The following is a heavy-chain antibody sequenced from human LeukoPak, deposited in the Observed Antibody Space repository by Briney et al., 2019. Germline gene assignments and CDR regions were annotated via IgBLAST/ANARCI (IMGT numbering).Heavy chain of an antibody. CDR3: ARDVLMVGATHYFDY. CDR1: GGSITTYY. V-gene: IGHV4-59*01. CDR2: IHHSVSP. D-gene: IGHD1-26*01. J-gene: IGHJ4*02. Sequence: SETLSLTCTVSGGSITTYYWSWLRQSPGRGLEWIGYIHHSVSPTYNPSLKSRVTISVDTSKNQFSLKVSSVTAADTAVYYCARDVLMVGATHYFDYWGQGTLVTVSS.